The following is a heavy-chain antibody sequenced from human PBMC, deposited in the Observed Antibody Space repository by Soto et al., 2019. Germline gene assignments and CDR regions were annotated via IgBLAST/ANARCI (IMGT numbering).Heavy chain of an antibody. D-gene: IGHD3-22*01. CDR3: VRIYDSSGYYYVCLDY. V-gene: IGHV4-59*01. J-gene: IGHJ4*02. CDR2: IYYSGST. Sequence: SETLSLTCTVSGGSISSYYWSWIRQPPGKGLEWIGYIYYSGSTNYNPSLKSRVTISVDTSKNQFSLKLSSVTAADTAVYYCVRIYDSSGYYYVCLDYWGQGTLVTVSS. CDR1: GGSISSYY.